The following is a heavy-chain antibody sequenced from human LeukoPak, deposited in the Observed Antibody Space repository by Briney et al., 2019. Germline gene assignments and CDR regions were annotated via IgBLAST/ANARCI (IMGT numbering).Heavy chain of an antibody. Sequence: PSETLPLTCTVSGGSISSYYWSWIRQPPGKGLEWIGYIYYSGSTNYNPSLKSRVTISVDTSKNQFSLKLSSVTAADTAVYYCARHSDSYGSKRYHDAFDIWGQGTMVTVSS. CDR1: GGSISSYY. CDR2: IYYSGST. J-gene: IGHJ3*02. V-gene: IGHV4-59*08. D-gene: IGHD5-18*01. CDR3: ARHSDSYGSKRYHDAFDI.